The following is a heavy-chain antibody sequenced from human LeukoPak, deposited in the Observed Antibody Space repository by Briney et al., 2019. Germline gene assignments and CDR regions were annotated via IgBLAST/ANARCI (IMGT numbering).Heavy chain of an antibody. CDR3: TRERAQRGYSYGPDYYYYYMDV. CDR1: GFTFSGSA. D-gene: IGHD5-18*01. Sequence: GGSLKLSCAASGFTFSGSAMHWVRQASGKGLEWVGCIRSKANSYATAYAASVKGRFTISRDDSKNTAYLQMNSLKTEDTAVYYCTRERAQRGYSYGPDYYYYYMDVWGKGTTVTVSS. V-gene: IGHV3-73*01. CDR2: IRSKANSYAT. J-gene: IGHJ6*03.